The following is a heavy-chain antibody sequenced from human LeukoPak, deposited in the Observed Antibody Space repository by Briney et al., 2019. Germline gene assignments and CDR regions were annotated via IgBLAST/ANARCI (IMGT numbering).Heavy chain of an antibody. Sequence: SQTLSLTCTVSGGSISSGSYYWRWLRQPAGKGLEWIGRIYTSGSTNYNPSLKSRVTISVGTSKNQFSLKLSSVTAADTAVYYCARDKSGSYSDAFDIWGQGTMVTVSS. CDR2: IYTSGST. CDR1: GGSISSGSYY. CDR3: ARDKSGSYSDAFDI. V-gene: IGHV4-61*02. D-gene: IGHD1-26*01. J-gene: IGHJ3*02.